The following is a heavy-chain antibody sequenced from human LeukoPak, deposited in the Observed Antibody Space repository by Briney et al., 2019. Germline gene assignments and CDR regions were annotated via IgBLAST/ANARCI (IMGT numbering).Heavy chain of an antibody. CDR1: GFTVDTVY. V-gene: IGHV3-66*01. Sequence: GGSLRLSCAASGFTVDTVYMSWVRQAPGKGLEWVSIIYSTGNTYNSDSVKGRFTISRDNSKNTLYLQMNSLRAEDTAVYYCAKSFRGVIIDFDYWGQGTRVTVSS. CDR2: IYSTGNT. D-gene: IGHD3-10*01. J-gene: IGHJ4*02. CDR3: AKSFRGVIIDFDY.